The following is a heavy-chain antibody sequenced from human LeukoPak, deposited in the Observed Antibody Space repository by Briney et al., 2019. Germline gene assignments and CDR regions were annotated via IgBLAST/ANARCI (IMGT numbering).Heavy chain of an antibody. CDR2: IDDSSTYI. D-gene: IGHD6-19*01. J-gene: IGHJ6*03. Sequence: GGSLSLSCAASGFTFSTCSMNWVRQAPGKGLEWVSSIDDSSTYIYYVDSVKGRFAISRDNAKNSLYLQMNSLRAEDTAVYYCAKGPVIAVGDFYYYYMDVWGKGTTVTVSS. V-gene: IGHV3-21*06. CDR3: AKGPVIAVGDFYYYYMDV. CDR1: GFTFSTCS.